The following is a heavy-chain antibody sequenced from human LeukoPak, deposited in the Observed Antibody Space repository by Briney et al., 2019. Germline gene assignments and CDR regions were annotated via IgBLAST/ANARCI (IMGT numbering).Heavy chain of an antibody. CDR1: GGSFSGYY. D-gene: IGHD3-3*01. CDR2: IYDSGST. Sequence: PSETLSLTCAVYGGSFSGYYWTWIRQPPGKGLEWIGYIYDSGSTYYSPSLKSRVTISVDRSKNQSSLKLSSVPGADTAVYYCAWGTIFGVDSEGYYFDFWGQGTLVTVSS. J-gene: IGHJ4*02. V-gene: IGHV4-34*01. CDR3: AWGTIFGVDSEGYYFDF.